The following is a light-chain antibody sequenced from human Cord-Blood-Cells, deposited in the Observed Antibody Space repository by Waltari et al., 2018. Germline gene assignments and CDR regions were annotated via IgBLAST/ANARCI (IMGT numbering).Light chain of an antibody. CDR2: AAS. J-gene: IGKJ2*01. Sequence: ALRMTQSPSSLSASTGDSVTITCRASQGISSYLAWYQQKLGKAPKLLIYAASTLQSGVPSRFSGSGSGTDFTLTISCLQSEDFATYYCQQYYSYMYTFGQGTKLEIK. V-gene: IGKV1-8*01. CDR3: QQYYSYMYT. CDR1: QGISSY.